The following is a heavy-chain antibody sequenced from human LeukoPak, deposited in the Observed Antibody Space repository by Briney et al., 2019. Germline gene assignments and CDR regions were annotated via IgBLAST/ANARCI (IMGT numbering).Heavy chain of an antibody. J-gene: IGHJ4*02. CDR1: VFTFSSYA. Sequence: PGGSLRLSCAASVFTFSSYAMRWVRQAPGKGLEWVSSLTYSGDAYYADSVKGRFTISRDNSQNTLYLQMNSLRAEDTAIYYCAIEGFLKDFHFWGQGTLSLSPQ. D-gene: IGHD3-10*01. CDR3: AIEGFLKDFHF. V-gene: IGHV3-23*01. CDR2: LTYSGDA.